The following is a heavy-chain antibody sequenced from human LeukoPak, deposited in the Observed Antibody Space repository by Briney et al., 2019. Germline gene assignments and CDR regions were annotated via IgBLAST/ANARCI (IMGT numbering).Heavy chain of an antibody. J-gene: IGHJ4*02. CDR3: ASGPTIPTDY. Sequence: GGSLRLSCAASGFTFSDHYMDWVRQAPGKGLEWVGRTRNKANSYTTEYAASVKGRFTISRDDSKNSLYLQMNSLKTEDTAVYYCASGPTIPTDYWGQGTLVTVSS. CDR2: TRNKANSYTT. CDR1: GFTFSDHY. V-gene: IGHV3-72*01. D-gene: IGHD5-24*01.